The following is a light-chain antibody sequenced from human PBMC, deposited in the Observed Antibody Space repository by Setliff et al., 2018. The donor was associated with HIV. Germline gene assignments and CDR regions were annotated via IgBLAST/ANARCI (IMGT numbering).Light chain of an antibody. Sequence: QSVLTQPASVSGSPGQSITISCTGTSSDVGGYNYVSWYQHHPGKAPKLIIYEVSNRPSGLSNRFSGSKSGNTASLTISGLQAEDEADYYCSSYTSSSTYIFGTGTKGTV. V-gene: IGLV2-14*01. CDR2: EVS. CDR3: SSYTSSSTYI. CDR1: SSDVGGYNY. J-gene: IGLJ1*01.